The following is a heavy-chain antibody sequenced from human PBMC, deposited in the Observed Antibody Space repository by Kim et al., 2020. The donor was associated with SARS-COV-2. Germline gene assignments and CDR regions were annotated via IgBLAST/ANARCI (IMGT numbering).Heavy chain of an antibody. CDR2: IYHSGSN. CDR3: GRDKGSSPTPSYWYFDC. V-gene: IGHV4-4*02. J-gene: IGHJ2*01. D-gene: IGHD6-13*01. Sequence: SETLSLTCAVSGGSISSSNWWSCVRQPPGKGLEWIGEIYHSGSNNYNPSLKSRVTISVDKSKNQFSLKLSSVTAADTAVYYCGRDKGSSPTPSYWYFDCWGRGTLVTVSS. CDR1: GGSISSSNW.